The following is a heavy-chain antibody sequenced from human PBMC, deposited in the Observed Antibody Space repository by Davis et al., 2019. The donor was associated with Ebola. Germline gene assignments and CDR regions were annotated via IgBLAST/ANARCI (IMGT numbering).Heavy chain of an antibody. CDR1: GFTFSSYW. CDR3: ARLVLMVYAIGSDAFDI. D-gene: IGHD2-8*01. J-gene: IGHJ3*02. CDR2: IKQDGSEK. Sequence: GESLKISCAASGFTFSSYWMSWVRQAPGKGLEWVANIKQDGSEKYYVDSVKGRFTISRDNAKNSLYLQMNSLRAEDTAVYYCARLVLMVYAIGSDAFDIWGQGTMVTVSS. V-gene: IGHV3-7*01.